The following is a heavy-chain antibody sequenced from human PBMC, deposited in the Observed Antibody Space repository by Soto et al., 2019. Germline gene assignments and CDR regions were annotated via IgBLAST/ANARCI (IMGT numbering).Heavy chain of an antibody. D-gene: IGHD2-15*01. CDR1: GFTFSSYA. CDR2: FSGSGGST. V-gene: IGHV3-23*01. J-gene: IGHJ4*02. Sequence: PGGSLRLSCAASGFTFSSYAMSWVRQAPGKGLERVSAFSGSGGSTYYADSGKGRFTISRNNSKNTLYLQMNGLRAEDTAVYYCARRLSDIVVVEAAQYYFDYWGQGTLVTVAS. CDR3: ARRLSDIVVVEAAQYYFDY.